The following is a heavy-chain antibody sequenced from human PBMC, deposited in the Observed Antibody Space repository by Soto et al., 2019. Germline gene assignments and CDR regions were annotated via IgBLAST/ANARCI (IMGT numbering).Heavy chain of an antibody. CDR1: GYTFTSYG. CDR2: ISAYNGNT. J-gene: IGHJ6*02. D-gene: IGHD3-16*01. V-gene: IGHV1-18*01. Sequence: QVQLVQSGAEVKKPGSSVKVSCKASGYTFTSYGISWVRQAPGQGLEWMGWISAYNGNTNYAQKLQGRVTMTTDTSTSTAYMELRSLRSDATAVYYCARDEGNGGDYYYGMYVWGQGTTVTVSS. CDR3: ARDEGNGGDYYYGMYV.